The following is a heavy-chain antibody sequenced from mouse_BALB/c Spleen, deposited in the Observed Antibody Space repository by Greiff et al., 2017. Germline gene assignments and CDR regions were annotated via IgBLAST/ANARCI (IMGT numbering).Heavy chain of an antibody. J-gene: IGHJ4*01. Sequence: EVQGVESGGGLVKPGGSLKLSCAASGFTFSSYAMSWVRQTPEKRLEWVATISSGGSYTYYPDSVKGRFTISRDNAKNTLYLQMSSLRSEDTAMYYCARPNYDGYAMDYWGQGTSVTVSS. CDR1: GFTFSSYA. CDR3: ARPNYDGYAMDY. D-gene: IGHD2-4*01. V-gene: IGHV5-9-3*01. CDR2: ISSGGSYT.